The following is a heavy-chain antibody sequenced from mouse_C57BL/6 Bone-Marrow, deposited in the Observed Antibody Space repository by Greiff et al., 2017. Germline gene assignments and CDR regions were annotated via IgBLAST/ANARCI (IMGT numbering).Heavy chain of an antibody. D-gene: IGHD2-5*01. J-gene: IGHJ4*01. CDR2: IYIGNGYT. CDR1: GYTFTSYG. V-gene: IGHV1-58*01. Sequence: VQLQQSGAELERPGSSVKMSCKTSGYTFTSYGINWVKQRPGQGLEWIGYIYIGNGYTEYNEKFKGKATLTSDTSSSTAYMQLSSLTSEDSAIYFCARPPHYYSNSLYAMDYWGQGTSVTVSS. CDR3: ARPPHYYSNSLYAMDY.